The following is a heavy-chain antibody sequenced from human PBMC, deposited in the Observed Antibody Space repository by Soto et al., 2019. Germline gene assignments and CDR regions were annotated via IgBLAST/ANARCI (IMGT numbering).Heavy chain of an antibody. Sequence: QVQLVQSGAEVKKPGASVKVSCKASGYTFTGYYMHCVRQAPGQGLEWMGWINPNSGGTNYAQKVQGRVTMTRDTCISTDYMAMSRLRSDDTAVYYWARDIVGYSGCSGFDYARYNGGWKGGSDYWGEGTLVTVAS. CDR3: ARDIVGYSGCSGFDYARYNGGWKGGSDY. J-gene: IGHJ4*02. D-gene: IGHD5-12*01. CDR1: GYTFTGYY. CDR2: INPNSGGT. V-gene: IGHV1-2*02.